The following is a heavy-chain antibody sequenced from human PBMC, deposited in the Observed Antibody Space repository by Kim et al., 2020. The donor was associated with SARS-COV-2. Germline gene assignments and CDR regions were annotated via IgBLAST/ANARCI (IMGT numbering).Heavy chain of an antibody. CDR1: GFTFSSYS. Sequence: GGSLRLSCAASGFTFSSYSMNWVRQAPGKGLEWVSSISSSSSYIYYADSVKGRFTISRDNAKNSLYLQMNSLRAEDTAVYYCARVGDMYYDFWSGSYYYYYMDVWGKGTTVTVSS. CDR2: ISSSSSYI. CDR3: ARVGDMYYDFWSGSYYYYYMDV. V-gene: IGHV3-21*01. D-gene: IGHD3-3*01. J-gene: IGHJ6*03.